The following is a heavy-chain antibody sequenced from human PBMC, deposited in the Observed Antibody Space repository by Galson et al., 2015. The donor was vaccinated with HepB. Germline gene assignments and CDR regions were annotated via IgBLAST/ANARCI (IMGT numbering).Heavy chain of an antibody. J-gene: IGHJ6*02. CDR2: IDPTDSYT. V-gene: IGHV5-10-1*01. CDR1: GHNFTSYW. CDR3: ARLQRHCTSTSCYYYYGMDV. D-gene: IGHD2-2*01. Sequence: QSGAEVKKPGESLRISCKGSGHNFTSYWISWVRQMPGKGLEWMGRIDPTDSYTNYSPSFQGHVSMSADKSISTAYLQWSSLKASDTAMYYCARLQRHCTSTSCYYYYGMDVWGQGTTVTVSS.